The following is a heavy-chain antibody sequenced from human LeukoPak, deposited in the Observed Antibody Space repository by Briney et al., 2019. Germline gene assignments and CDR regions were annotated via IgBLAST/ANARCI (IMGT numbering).Heavy chain of an antibody. CDR1: GFTFSSYA. Sequence: GRSLSLSCAASGFTFSSYAMHWVRQAPGKGLEWEAVISYDGSNKYYTDSVKGRFTISRDNSKNTLYLQMNSLRAEDTAVYYCASDEIVLMDEKGPDFDPWGQGTLVTVSS. D-gene: IGHD2-8*01. CDR2: ISYDGSNK. CDR3: ASDEIVLMDEKGPDFDP. J-gene: IGHJ5*02. V-gene: IGHV3-30-3*01.